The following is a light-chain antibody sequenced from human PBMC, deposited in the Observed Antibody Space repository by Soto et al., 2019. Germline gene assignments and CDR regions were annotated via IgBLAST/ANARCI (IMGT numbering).Light chain of an antibody. Sequence: SYELTQPLSVSVALGQTARITFGGNNIGSKNVHWYQLNPGQAPVLVIYRDTNRPSGIPERFSGSNSGNTATLAISGAQVGDDADYYCQVWDSSTVVFGGGTKLTVL. CDR3: QVWDSSTVV. CDR2: RDT. V-gene: IGLV3-9*01. J-gene: IGLJ3*02. CDR1: NIGSKN.